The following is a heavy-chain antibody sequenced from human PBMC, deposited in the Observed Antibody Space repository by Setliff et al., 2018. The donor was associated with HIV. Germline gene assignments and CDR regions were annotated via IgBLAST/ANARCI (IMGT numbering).Heavy chain of an antibody. V-gene: IGHV1-18*04. J-gene: IGHJ6*03. Sequence: ASVKVSCKASGYTFTSYGITWVRQAPGQGLEWMGWISVYNGNTKYAQKFQGRVTMTTDTSTNTAYMELRSLRSDDTAVYYCARVGGSRADHYYYMDVWGKGTTVTV. D-gene: IGHD2-15*01. CDR2: ISVYNGNT. CDR3: ARVGGSRADHYYYMDV. CDR1: GYTFTSYG.